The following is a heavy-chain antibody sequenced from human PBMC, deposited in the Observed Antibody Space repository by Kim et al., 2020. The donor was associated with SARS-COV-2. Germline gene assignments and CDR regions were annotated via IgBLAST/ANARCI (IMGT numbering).Heavy chain of an antibody. Sequence: SETLSLTCAVYGGSFSGYYWSWIRQPPGKGLEWIGEINHSGSTNYNPSLKSRVTISVDTSKNQFSLKLSSVTAADTAVYYCARRRGYYGGGFDYWGQGTLVTVSS. CDR1: GGSFSGYY. J-gene: IGHJ4*02. CDR3: ARRRGYYGGGFDY. D-gene: IGHD3-3*01. V-gene: IGHV4-34*01. CDR2: INHSGST.